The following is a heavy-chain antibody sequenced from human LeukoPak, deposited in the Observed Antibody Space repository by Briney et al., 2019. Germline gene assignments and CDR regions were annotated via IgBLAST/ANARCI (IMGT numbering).Heavy chain of an antibody. CDR3: ARDSYSSSWFDY. J-gene: IGHJ4*02. CDR1: GFTLSNSW. V-gene: IGHV3-7*01. Sequence: GGSLRLSCEASGFTLSNSWMTWVRQTPGKGLEWVANIKTDGSEKYYVDSVKGRFTISRDNAKNSLYLQMNSLRAEDTAVYYCARDSYSSSWFDYWGQGTLVTVSS. CDR2: IKTDGSEK. D-gene: IGHD6-13*01.